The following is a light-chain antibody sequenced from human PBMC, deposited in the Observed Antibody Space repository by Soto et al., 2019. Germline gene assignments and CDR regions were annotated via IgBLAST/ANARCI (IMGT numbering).Light chain of an antibody. CDR1: QSISAW. Sequence: DIQMTQSPSTLSASVGERVTITCRASQSISAWLAWYQQKPGKAPKLLIYKASNVESGVPSRFNGSGSGTEFTLTISSLQPDDFATYYCQQYHSYPLTFGQGTRLEI. V-gene: IGKV1-5*03. J-gene: IGKJ5*01. CDR3: QQYHSYPLT. CDR2: KAS.